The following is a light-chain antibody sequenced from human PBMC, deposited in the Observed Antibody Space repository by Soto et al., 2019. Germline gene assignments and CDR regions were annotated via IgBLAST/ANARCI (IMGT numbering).Light chain of an antibody. Sequence: QSALTQPPSASGSPGQSVTISCTGTSSDVGGYNFVSWYQQHPDKAPKLLIYEVTKRPSGVPDRFSGSKSGNTASLTVSGLQAEDEADYYCSSYAGSNSRYVFGTGTKLTVL. CDR3: SSYAGSNSRYV. V-gene: IGLV2-8*01. CDR2: EVT. J-gene: IGLJ1*01. CDR1: SSDVGGYNF.